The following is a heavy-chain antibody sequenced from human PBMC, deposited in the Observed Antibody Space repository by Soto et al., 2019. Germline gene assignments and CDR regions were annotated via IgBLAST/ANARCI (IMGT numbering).Heavy chain of an antibody. V-gene: IGHV1-18*04. J-gene: IGHJ4*02. CDR1: GYTFTSYG. D-gene: IGHD3-22*01. CDR2: IASHDGST. CDR3: WRNDGDDSTNF. Sequence: ASVKVSCKASGYTFTSYGLNWVRRAPGQGLEWMGRIASHDGSTVSAQSFQGRLTLTRDTFTNTAYLELGALTSDDTGLYFCWRNDGDDSTNFWGQGTLVTVSS.